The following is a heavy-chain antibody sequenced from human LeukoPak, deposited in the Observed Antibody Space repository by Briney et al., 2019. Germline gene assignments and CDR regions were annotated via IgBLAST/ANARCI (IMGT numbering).Heavy chain of an antibody. J-gene: IGHJ5*02. V-gene: IGHV1-46*01. Sequence: ASVKVSCKASGYTFTSYYMHWVRQAPGQGLEWMGIINPSGGSTSYAQKFQGRVTMTRDTSTSTVYMELSSLRSEDTAVYYCARDLFEGAAAGEDNWFDPWGQRTLVTVSS. CDR2: INPSGGST. CDR1: GYTFTSYY. CDR3: ARDLFEGAAAGEDNWFDP. D-gene: IGHD6-13*01.